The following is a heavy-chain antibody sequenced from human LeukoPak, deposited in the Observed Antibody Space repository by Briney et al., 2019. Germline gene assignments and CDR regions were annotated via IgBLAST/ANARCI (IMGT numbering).Heavy chain of an antibody. V-gene: IGHV1-69*05. D-gene: IGHD1-26*01. CDR3: AREGGSYGYFGY. J-gene: IGHJ4*02. CDR1: GGTFSSYA. Sequence: SVKVSCKASGGTFSSYAISWVRQAPGQGLEWMGGIIPIFGTANYAQKFQGRVTITTDESTSTAYMEPSSLRSEDTAVYYCAREGGSYGYFGYWGQGTLVTVSS. CDR2: IIPIFGTA.